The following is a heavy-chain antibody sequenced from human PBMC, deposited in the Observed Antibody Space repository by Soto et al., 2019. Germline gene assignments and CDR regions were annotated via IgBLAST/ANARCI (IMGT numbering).Heavy chain of an antibody. J-gene: IGHJ6*02. CDR1: GGSISSSNW. Sequence: KSSETLSLTCAVSGGSISSSNWWSWVREPPGKGLEWIGEIYHSGSTNYNPSLKSRVTISVDKSKNQFSLKLSSVTAADTAVYYCARGDYDSSGHNYYYCMDVWGQGTTVTVSS. CDR3: ARGDYDSSGHNYYYCMDV. CDR2: IYHSGST. D-gene: IGHD3-22*01. V-gene: IGHV4-4*02.